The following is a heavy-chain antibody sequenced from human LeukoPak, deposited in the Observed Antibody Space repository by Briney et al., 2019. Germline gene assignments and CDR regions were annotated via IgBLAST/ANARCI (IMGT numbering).Heavy chain of an antibody. J-gene: IGHJ6*03. Sequence: GASVKVSCKASGFTLTDYIHWARQDPRQGLQWMGWIKPNSGDTDYAQKFQGRVTMTRDTSISTVYMELSSLRSDDTAVYYCARADSVPAGDYHYWYMDVWGKGTTVTVSS. D-gene: IGHD2-2*01. CDR2: IKPNSGDT. CDR3: ARADSVPAGDYHYWYMDV. CDR1: GFTLTDY. V-gene: IGHV1-2*02.